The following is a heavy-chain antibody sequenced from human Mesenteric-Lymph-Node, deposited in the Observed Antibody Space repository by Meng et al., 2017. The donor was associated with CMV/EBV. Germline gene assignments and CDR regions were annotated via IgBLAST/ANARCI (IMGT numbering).Heavy chain of an antibody. CDR3: AKVARYCSSTSCKLVGSYFDY. CDR2: IRHDGTHD. V-gene: IGHV3-30*02. CDR1: GFTFSDYA. J-gene: IGHJ4*02. Sequence: GESLKISCAASGFTFSDYAMHWVRQAPGKGLECVAFIRHDGTHDSYGDSVKGRFTISRDNSKKMLYLQMNSLRAEDTAVYYCAKVARYCSSTSCKLVGSYFDYWGQGTLVTVSS. D-gene: IGHD2-2*01.